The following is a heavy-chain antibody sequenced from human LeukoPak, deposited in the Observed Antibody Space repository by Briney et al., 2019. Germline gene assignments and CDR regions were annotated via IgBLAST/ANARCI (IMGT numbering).Heavy chain of an antibody. CDR3: ARRTDTAMVIDY. Sequence: GGSLRLSCAASGFTFSNYWMSWVRQAPGKGLEWVANIKQDGSEKYYVDSVKGRFTISRDNAKNSLYLQMNSLTTEDTAVYYCARRTDTAMVIDYWGQGTLVTVSS. CDR1: GFTFSNYW. V-gene: IGHV3-7*01. J-gene: IGHJ4*02. CDR2: IKQDGSEK. D-gene: IGHD5-18*01.